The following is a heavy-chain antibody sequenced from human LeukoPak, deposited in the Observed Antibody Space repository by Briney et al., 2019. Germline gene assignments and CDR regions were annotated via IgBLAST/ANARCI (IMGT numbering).Heavy chain of an antibody. V-gene: IGHV3-23*01. Sequence: GGSLRLSCAASGFTFSSYAMSWVRQAPGKGLEWVSVISGSGGSTYYADSVKGRFTISRDNSKNTLYLRMNSLRDEDTAVYYCANLESGDDVFDIWGQGTMVTVSS. CDR2: ISGSGGST. D-gene: IGHD5-12*01. J-gene: IGHJ3*02. CDR3: ANLESGDDVFDI. CDR1: GFTFSSYA.